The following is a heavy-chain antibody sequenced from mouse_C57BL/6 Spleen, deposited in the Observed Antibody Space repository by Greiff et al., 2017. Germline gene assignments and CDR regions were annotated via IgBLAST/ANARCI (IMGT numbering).Heavy chain of an antibody. J-gene: IGHJ2*01. D-gene: IGHD1-1*02. Sequence: EVQLVESGGGLVQPKGSLKLSCAASGFSFNTYAMHWVRQAPGKGLEWVARIRSKSNNYATYYADSVKDRFTISRDDSESMLYLQMNNLKTEDTAMYCCVRDYDYFDYWGQGTTLTVAS. CDR2: IRSKSNNYAT. V-gene: IGHV10-1*01. CDR1: GFSFNTYA. CDR3: VRDYDYFDY.